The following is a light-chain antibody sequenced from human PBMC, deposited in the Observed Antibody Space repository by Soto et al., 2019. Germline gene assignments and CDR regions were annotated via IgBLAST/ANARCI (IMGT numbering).Light chain of an antibody. CDR3: SSSAGTKNMV. Sequence: QSAPTQPPSASGSPGQSVTISCTGTPSDVGASNYVSWYQQQPGKAPKLMISEVSKRPSGVPDRFAGSKSGNTASLTVSGLQAEDEADYYCSSSAGTKNMVFGAGTKLTVL. V-gene: IGLV2-8*01. CDR2: EVS. CDR1: PSDVGASNY. J-gene: IGLJ2*01.